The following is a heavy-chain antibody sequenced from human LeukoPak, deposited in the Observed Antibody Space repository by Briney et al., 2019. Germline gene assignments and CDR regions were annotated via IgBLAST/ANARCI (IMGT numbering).Heavy chain of an antibody. CDR3: AREGSELLENYYYYYMDV. CDR2: ISAYNGNT. J-gene: IGHJ6*03. V-gene: IGHV1-18*01. Sequence: ASVKVSCKASGYTFTSYGISWVRQAPGQGLEWMGWISAYNGNTNYAQKLQGRVTMTTDTSTSTAYMELRSLRSDDTAVYYCAREGSELLENYYYYYMDVWGKGTTVTVSS. CDR1: GYTFTSYG. D-gene: IGHD2-15*01.